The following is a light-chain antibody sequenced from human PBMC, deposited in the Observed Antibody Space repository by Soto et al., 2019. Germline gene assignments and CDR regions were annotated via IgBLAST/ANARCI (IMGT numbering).Light chain of an antibody. V-gene: IGKV3-11*01. CDR2: DAS. J-gene: IGKJ5*01. CDR3: QQRSNWPSIT. CDR1: QSVSTY. Sequence: EIVLTQSPATLSLSPGERATLSCGASQSVSTYLVWYQQKPGQAPRLLIYDASNRATGIPARFSGSGSGTDFTLTINSLEPEDSAVYYCQQRSNWPSITFGQGTRLEIK.